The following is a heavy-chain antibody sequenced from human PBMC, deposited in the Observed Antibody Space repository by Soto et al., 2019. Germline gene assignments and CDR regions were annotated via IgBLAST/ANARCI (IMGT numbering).Heavy chain of an antibody. CDR3: ARALGAWGAYYFDY. CDR2: IYWDDDK. V-gene: IGHV2-5*02. Sequence: QITLKESGPTLVKPTQTLTLTCTFSGFSLNTYGVGVGWIRQPPGKALEWLALIYWDDDKRYSPSLKSRLTTXXXTXXNQVVLTMTNMDPVDTVTYYCARALGAWGAYYFDYWGQGTLVTVSS. D-gene: IGHD3-16*01. J-gene: IGHJ4*02. CDR1: GFSLNTYGVG.